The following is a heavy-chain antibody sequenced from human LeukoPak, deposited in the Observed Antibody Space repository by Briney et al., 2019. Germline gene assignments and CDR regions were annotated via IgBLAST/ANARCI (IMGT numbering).Heavy chain of an antibody. CDR1: GGSFSSYY. J-gene: IGHJ3*02. V-gene: IGHV4-34*01. CDR3: ARVLLVTPVAAFDI. D-gene: IGHD4-23*01. Sequence: SETLSLTCAVSGGSFSSYYWSWIRQLPGKGLEWIGQIDHSGSTNFNPSLKSRVTMSVDTTKKRVSLRLNSVTAADTAVYYCARVLLVTPVAAFDIWGQGTMVTVSS. CDR2: IDHSGST.